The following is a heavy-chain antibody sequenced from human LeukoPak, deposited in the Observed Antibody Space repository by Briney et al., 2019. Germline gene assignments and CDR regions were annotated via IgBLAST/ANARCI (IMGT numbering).Heavy chain of an antibody. J-gene: IGHJ4*02. V-gene: IGHV4-59*01. Sequence: SETLSLTCNVSGSSINSYYWSWIRQSPGKGLEWIGYIYYSGSTNYNPSLKSRVSISVDTSKNQFSLRVTSMTPADTAIYFCARVRRHDGYPQEADFWGRGTLVTVSS. CDR1: GSSINSYY. D-gene: IGHD5-24*01. CDR2: IYYSGST. CDR3: ARVRRHDGYPQEADF.